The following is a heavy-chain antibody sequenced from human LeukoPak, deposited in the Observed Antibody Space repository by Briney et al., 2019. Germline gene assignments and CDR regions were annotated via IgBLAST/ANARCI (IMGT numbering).Heavy chain of an antibody. CDR2: INPNSSDT. J-gene: IGHJ4*02. Sequence: WGSLKVSCKASGYTFTGNYIHWVRQSPGQGLEWMGWINPNSSDTNYEQKFKGRVTMTRDTSTSTAYMELSRLTSDDTAVYFCTRGGDIGVSPFDYWGQGTLVTASS. CDR3: TRGGDIGVSPFDY. V-gene: IGHV1-2*02. CDR1: GYTFTGNY. D-gene: IGHD3-10*01.